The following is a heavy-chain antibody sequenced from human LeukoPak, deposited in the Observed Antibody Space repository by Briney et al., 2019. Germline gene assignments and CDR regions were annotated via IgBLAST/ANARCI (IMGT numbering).Heavy chain of an antibody. J-gene: IGHJ4*02. D-gene: IGHD3-10*01. CDR2: IYYSGST. CDR3: ARVFVDGSGSYPIDY. Sequence: SQTLSLTCTVSGGSISSGGYYRSWIRQHPGKGLEWIGYIYYSGSTYYNPSLKSRVTISVDTSKNQFSLKLSSVTAADTAVYYCARVFVDGSGSYPIDYWGQGTLVTVSS. CDR1: GGSISSGGYY. V-gene: IGHV4-31*03.